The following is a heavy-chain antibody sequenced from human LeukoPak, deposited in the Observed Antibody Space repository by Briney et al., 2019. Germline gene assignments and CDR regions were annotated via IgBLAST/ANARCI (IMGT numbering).Heavy chain of an antibody. Sequence: ASVKVSCQVSGYTLSDLNMHWVRQAPGKGLEWMGGYDPEDGETIFAQRFQGRVTMTEDTSADIAYMELSSLRSDDTAVFHCATEPNWGSGTGAWGQGTLVTVSS. D-gene: IGHD3-16*01. J-gene: IGHJ4*02. CDR3: ATEPNWGSGTGA. CDR2: YDPEDGET. V-gene: IGHV1-24*01. CDR1: GYTLSDLN.